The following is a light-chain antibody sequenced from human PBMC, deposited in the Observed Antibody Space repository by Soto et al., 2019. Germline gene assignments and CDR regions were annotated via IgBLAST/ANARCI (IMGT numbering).Light chain of an antibody. Sequence: DIQMTQSPSTLSASVGDRVTITCRASQSIGNWLAWYQQKPGKAPKLLIYDASSLESSVPSRFSSSGSGTEFTLTISSLQPDDFATYYCQQYNSYSSTFGHGTNVDVK. V-gene: IGKV1-5*01. CDR1: QSIGNW. J-gene: IGKJ1*01. CDR3: QQYNSYSST. CDR2: DAS.